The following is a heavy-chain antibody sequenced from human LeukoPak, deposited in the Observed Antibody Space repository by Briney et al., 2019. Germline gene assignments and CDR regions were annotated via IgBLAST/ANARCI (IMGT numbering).Heavy chain of an antibody. CDR2: INPNSGGT. CDR1: GYTFTDYY. V-gene: IGHV1-2*02. Sequence: GASVKVSCKASGYTFTDYYIHWVRQAPGQGLEWMGWINPNSGGTNYAQKFQGRVTMTRDTSISTAYMELSRLRSDDTAIYYCARDYYDSSGYFHGGHWSQGTLVTVSS. CDR3: ARDYYDSSGYFHGGH. J-gene: IGHJ4*02. D-gene: IGHD3-22*01.